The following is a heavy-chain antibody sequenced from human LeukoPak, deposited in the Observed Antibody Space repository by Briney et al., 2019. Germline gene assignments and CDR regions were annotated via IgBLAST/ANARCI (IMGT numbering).Heavy chain of an antibody. V-gene: IGHV1-46*04. CDR2: INHSGGST. D-gene: IGHD3-3*01. Sequence: PWASLKVSCKASGYTFTSYYMHWVRQAPGQGLEWMGIINHSGGSTNYAQKLQGRVTMTRDMSTNTVYMELSSLRSENTAVYYCARDGRPVNDDFWSGYYPYYFDYWGQGTLVTVSS. CDR1: GYTFTSYY. CDR3: ARDGRPVNDDFWSGYYPYYFDY. J-gene: IGHJ4*02.